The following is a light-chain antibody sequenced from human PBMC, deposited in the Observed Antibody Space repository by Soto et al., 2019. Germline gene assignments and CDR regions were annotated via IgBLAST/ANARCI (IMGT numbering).Light chain of an antibody. CDR1: QTISSW. V-gene: IGKV1-5*03. CDR2: KAS. Sequence: DIQMTQSPSTLSGSVGDRVTITCRASQTISSWLAWYQQKPGKAPKLLIYKASTLKSGVSSRFSGSGSGTEFTLTVSSLQPDDFGTYYCQEYNSYTGTFGPGTKVDIK. J-gene: IGKJ1*01. CDR3: QEYNSYTGT.